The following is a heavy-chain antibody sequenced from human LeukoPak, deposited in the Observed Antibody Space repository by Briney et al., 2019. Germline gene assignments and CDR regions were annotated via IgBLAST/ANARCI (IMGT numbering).Heavy chain of an antibody. CDR1: GFTFSSYG. V-gene: IGHV3-23*01. J-gene: IGHJ4*02. CDR2: ISGSGGST. D-gene: IGHD6-19*01. Sequence: GGSLRLSCAASGFTFSSYGMHWVRQAPGKGLEWVSAISGSGGSTYYADSVKGRFTISRDNSKNTLYLQMNSLRAEDTSIYYCAKDAVAGDYWGQGTLVTVSS. CDR3: AKDAVAGDY.